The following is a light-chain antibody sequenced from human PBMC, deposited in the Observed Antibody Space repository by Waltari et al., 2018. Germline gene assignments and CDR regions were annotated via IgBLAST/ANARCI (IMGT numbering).Light chain of an antibody. CDR1: NIERKS. J-gene: IGLJ1*01. CDR2: YDS. Sequence: SYVLTQPPSVAAAPGETARVTCGGNNIERKSVHWYQKKPGQAPVLVISYDSDRPSGIPERFSGSNSGDTATLTISRVEAGDEADYYCQVWDANTDPGVFGTGTEVTVL. V-gene: IGLV3-21*01. CDR3: QVWDANTDPGV.